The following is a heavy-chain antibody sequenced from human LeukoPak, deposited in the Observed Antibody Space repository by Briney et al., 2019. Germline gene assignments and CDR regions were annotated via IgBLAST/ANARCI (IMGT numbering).Heavy chain of an antibody. CDR3: ARVGYSYGYAHYYYYMDV. J-gene: IGHJ6*03. Sequence: ASVTVSCTASGDTFTSYDFNWVRQATGQGLEWVGWMNPNSGNTGYAQKFQGRVTMTRNTSISTAYMELSSLRSEDTAVYYCARVGYSYGYAHYYYYMDVWGKGTTVTVSS. CDR1: GDTFTSYD. V-gene: IGHV1-8*02. D-gene: IGHD5-18*01. CDR2: MNPNSGNT.